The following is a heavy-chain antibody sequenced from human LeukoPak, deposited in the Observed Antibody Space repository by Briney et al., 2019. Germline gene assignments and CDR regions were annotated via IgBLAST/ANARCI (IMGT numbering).Heavy chain of an antibody. CDR1: GFTFSSYG. CDR3: AGDYYGSGSYSDFYYYYYGMDV. Sequence: GGSLRLSCAASGFTFSSYGMHWVRQAPGKGLEGVAVIWYDGSNKYYADSVTGRFTISRDNSKNTLYLQMNSLRAEDTAVYYCAGDYYGSGSYSDFYYYYYGMDVWGKGTTVTVSS. V-gene: IGHV3-33*01. D-gene: IGHD3-10*01. J-gene: IGHJ6*04. CDR2: IWYDGSNK.